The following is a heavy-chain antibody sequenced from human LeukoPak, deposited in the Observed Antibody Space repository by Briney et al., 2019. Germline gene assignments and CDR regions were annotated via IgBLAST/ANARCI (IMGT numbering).Heavy chain of an antibody. J-gene: IGHJ4*02. CDR3: ARSYRSGWYYFDY. Sequence: GSCLRLSCAASGCTFSSYARHWVREARGKGLEGVAVIWNDGSIKYNADFVKGRFTISRDTSKNTLYLQMNSLRAEDTAVYYCARSYRSGWYYFDYWGQGTLVTVSS. CDR1: GCTFSSYA. CDR2: IWNDGSIK. D-gene: IGHD6-19*01. V-gene: IGHV3-33*01.